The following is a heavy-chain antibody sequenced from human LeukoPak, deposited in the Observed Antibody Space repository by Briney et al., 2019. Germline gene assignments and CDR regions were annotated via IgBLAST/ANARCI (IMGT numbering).Heavy chain of an antibody. CDR3: ARGSGYSSGRYYFDY. Sequence: PGGSLRLSCAASGFTFSSYSMNWVRQAPGKGLEWVSSISSSSSYIYYADSVKGRFTISRDNAKNSLYLQMNSLRAEDTAVYYCARGSGYSSGRYYFDYWGQGTLVTVSS. V-gene: IGHV3-21*01. J-gene: IGHJ4*02. D-gene: IGHD6-19*01. CDR1: GFTFSSYS. CDR2: ISSSSSYI.